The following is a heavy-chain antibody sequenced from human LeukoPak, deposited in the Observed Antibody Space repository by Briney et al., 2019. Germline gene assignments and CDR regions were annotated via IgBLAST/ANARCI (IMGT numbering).Heavy chain of an antibody. CDR1: GFTFSSYG. CDR2: ISSSSSYI. CDR3: ARENGYDYVWGSFDY. D-gene: IGHD3-16*01. J-gene: IGHJ4*02. V-gene: IGHV3-21*01. Sequence: GGSLRLSCAASGFTFSSYGMSWVRQAPGKGLEWVSSISSSSSYIYYADSVKGRFTISRDNAKNSLYLQMNSLRAEDTAVYYCARENGYDYVWGSFDYWGQGTLVTVSS.